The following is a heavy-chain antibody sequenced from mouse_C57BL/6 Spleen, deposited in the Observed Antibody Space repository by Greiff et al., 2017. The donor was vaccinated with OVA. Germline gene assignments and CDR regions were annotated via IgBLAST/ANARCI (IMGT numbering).Heavy chain of an antibody. D-gene: IGHD1-1*01. CDR3: ARGGSLYAMDY. V-gene: IGHV1-80*01. Sequence: QVQLKQSGAELVKPGASVKISCKASGYAFSSYWMNWVKQRPGKGLEWIGQIYPGDGDTNYNGKFTGKATLTADKSSSTAYMQISSLTSEDSAVYFCARGGSLYAMDYWGQGTSVTVSS. J-gene: IGHJ4*01. CDR2: IYPGDGDT. CDR1: GYAFSSYW.